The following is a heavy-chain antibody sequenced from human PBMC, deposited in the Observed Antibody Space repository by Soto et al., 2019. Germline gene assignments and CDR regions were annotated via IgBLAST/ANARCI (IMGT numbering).Heavy chain of an antibody. CDR3: ALRFGTA. CDR1: GASISSGDYY. V-gene: IGHV4-30-4*01. D-gene: IGHD5-12*01. CDR2: IYYSGTT. Sequence: SETLSLTCTVSGASISSGDYYWTWIRQPPEKGLEWIGYIYYSGTTYYNPSLKSRVSISLDTSKNRFSLQLTSVTAADTGVYYCALRFGTAWGQGTTVTVSS. J-gene: IGHJ6*02.